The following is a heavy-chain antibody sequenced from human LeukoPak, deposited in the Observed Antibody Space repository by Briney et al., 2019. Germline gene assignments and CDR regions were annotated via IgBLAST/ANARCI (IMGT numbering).Heavy chain of an antibody. CDR1: GVSISTYY. J-gene: IGHJ4*02. Sequence: PSETLSLTCTVSGVSISTYYWSWIRQPPGKGLEWIGYIYSSGTTNYNPSLRSRVSISVDTSKNQFSLKLSSVTAADTAVYSCAGFTFFRGVITLDYWGQGTLVTVSS. V-gene: IGHV4-59*08. CDR2: IYSSGTT. CDR3: AGFTFFRGVITLDY. D-gene: IGHD3-10*01.